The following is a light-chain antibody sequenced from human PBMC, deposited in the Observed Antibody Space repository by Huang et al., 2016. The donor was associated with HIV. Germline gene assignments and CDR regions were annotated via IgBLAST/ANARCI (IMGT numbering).Light chain of an antibody. CDR2: WAT. V-gene: IGKV4-1*01. Sequence: DIIMTQSPDSLALSLGGRAAINCTASQSVLKTSNNKNCLSWYKLKVGQPPKLLIYWATTRESGVPDRFSGSGSGTHFTLTIASLQAEDVAVYYCHQCYDIPQTFGQGTKVEVK. CDR3: HQCYDIPQT. CDR1: QSVLKTSNNKNC. J-gene: IGKJ1*01.